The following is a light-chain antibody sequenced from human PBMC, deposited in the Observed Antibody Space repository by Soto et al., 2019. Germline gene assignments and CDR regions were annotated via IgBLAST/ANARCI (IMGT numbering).Light chain of an antibody. Sequence: QLVLTQSPSASASLGASVKLTCTLSSGHSSYAIAWHQQQPEKGPRYLMKLNSDGSHSKGDGIPDRFSGSSSGAERYLTISSRQSADEADYYCQTWGTGIHVVFGGGTKLTV. V-gene: IGLV4-69*01. CDR1: SGHSSYA. J-gene: IGLJ2*01. CDR2: LNSDGSH. CDR3: QTWGTGIHVV.